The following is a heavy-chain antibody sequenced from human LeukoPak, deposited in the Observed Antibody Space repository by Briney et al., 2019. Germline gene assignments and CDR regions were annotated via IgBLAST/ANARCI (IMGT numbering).Heavy chain of an antibody. J-gene: IGHJ4*02. V-gene: IGHV3-33*01. CDR3: ARDHRRYCSSTSCPADY. D-gene: IGHD2-2*01. Sequence: GGSLRLSCAASGFTFSIYGMHWVRQAPGKGLEWVAVIWYDGSNKYYADSVKGRFTISRDNSKNTLYLQMNSLRAEDTAVYYCARDHRRYCSSTSCPADYWGQGTLVTVSS. CDR2: IWYDGSNK. CDR1: GFTFSIYG.